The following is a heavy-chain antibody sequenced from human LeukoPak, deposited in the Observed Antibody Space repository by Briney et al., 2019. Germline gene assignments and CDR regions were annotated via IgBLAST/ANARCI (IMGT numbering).Heavy chain of an antibody. CDR3: ARDLHSSGYYPYYFDY. J-gene: IGHJ4*02. CDR1: GFTFSSYS. V-gene: IGHV3-21*01. Sequence: SWGSLRLSCAASGFTFSSYSMNWVRQAPGKGLEWVSSISSSSSYIYYADSVKGRFTISRDNAKNSLYLQMNSLRAEDTAVYYCARDLHSSGYYPYYFDYWGQGTLVTVSS. D-gene: IGHD3-22*01. CDR2: ISSSSSYI.